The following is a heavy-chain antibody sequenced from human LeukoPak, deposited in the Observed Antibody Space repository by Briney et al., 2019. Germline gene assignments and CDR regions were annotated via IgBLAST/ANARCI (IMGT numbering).Heavy chain of an antibody. D-gene: IGHD3-22*01. V-gene: IGHV3-30*02. J-gene: IGHJ1*01. CDR2: IRYDGSNK. CDR1: GFTFSTHG. CDR3: AKWASSGYYFHH. Sequence: PGGSLRLSCAASGFTFSTHGMHWVRQAPGKGPEWVAFIRYDGSNKYYADSVKGRFTISRDNSKNTLYLQINSLRAEDTAVYYCAKWASSGYYFHHWGQGTLVTVSS.